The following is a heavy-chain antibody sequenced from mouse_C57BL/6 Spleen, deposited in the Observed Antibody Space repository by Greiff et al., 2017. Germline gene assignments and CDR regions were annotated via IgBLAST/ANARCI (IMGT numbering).Heavy chain of an antibody. V-gene: IGHV1-67*01. CDR2: IRTYYGGA. J-gene: IGHJ3*01. CDR3: ARGGDGYYEGAY. D-gene: IGHD2-3*01. Sequence: QVQLKESGPELVRPGVSVKISCKGSGYTFTDYAMHWVKQSHAKSLEWIGVIRTYYGGASYNQKFQDKATMTVDKSSSTAYMELARLTSEDSAVDYCARGGDGYYEGAYWGQGTLVTVSA. CDR1: GYTFTDYA.